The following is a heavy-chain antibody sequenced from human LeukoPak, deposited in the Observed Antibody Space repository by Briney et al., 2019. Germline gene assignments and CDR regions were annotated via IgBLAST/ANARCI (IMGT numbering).Heavy chain of an antibody. CDR2: ISGSGGST. CDR1: GFTFSRYA. D-gene: IGHD2-15*01. Sequence: PGGSLRLSCAASGFTFSRYAMTWVRQAPGKGLEWVSAISGSGGSTYYADSVKGRFTISRDNSKNTLYLQMNSLRAEDTAVYYCANEDIVAAPPALDVWGKGTTVTVSS. J-gene: IGHJ6*04. V-gene: IGHV3-23*01. CDR3: ANEDIVAAPPALDV.